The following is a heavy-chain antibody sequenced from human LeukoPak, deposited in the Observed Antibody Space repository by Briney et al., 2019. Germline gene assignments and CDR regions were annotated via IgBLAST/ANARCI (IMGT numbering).Heavy chain of an antibody. CDR2: ISGSGTTI. J-gene: IGHJ5*02. D-gene: IGHD3-22*01. V-gene: IGHV3-23*01. CDR1: GFTLSTYA. Sequence: GGSLRLSCAASGFTLSTYALSWVRQAPGKGLEWVSAISGSGTTIYYADSVKGRFTISRDNSKNTLYLQMNSLRAEDTAVYYCANLYDSVGYYIAWGQGALVIVSS. CDR3: ANLYDSVGYYIA.